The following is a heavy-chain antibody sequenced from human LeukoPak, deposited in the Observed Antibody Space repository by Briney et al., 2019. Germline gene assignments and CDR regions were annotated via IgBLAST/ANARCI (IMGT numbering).Heavy chain of an antibody. Sequence: ASVKVSCKASGYTFTSYDINWVRQATGQGLEWMGWMNPNSGNTGYAQKFQGRVTITRNTSISTAYMELSSLRSDDTAVYYCARGLRGSPAFDYWGRGTLVTVSS. CDR1: GYTFTSYD. V-gene: IGHV1-8*03. J-gene: IGHJ4*02. D-gene: IGHD2-2*01. CDR2: MNPNSGNT. CDR3: ARGLRGSPAFDY.